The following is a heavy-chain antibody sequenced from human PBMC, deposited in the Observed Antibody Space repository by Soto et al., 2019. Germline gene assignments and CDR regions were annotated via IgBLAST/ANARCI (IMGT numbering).Heavy chain of an antibody. CDR1: GGFVSSGSYY. CDR3: ARVERGTATTVVDAFDI. J-gene: IGHJ3*02. V-gene: IGHV4-34*01. D-gene: IGHD1-1*01. CDR2: MSHSGGT. Sequence: QVQLQQWGAGLLKPSETLSLTCAVYGGFVSSGSYYWSWIRQPPGKGLEWIGKMSHSGGTHFNPSLKRRVTISVDTSKNQFSLKMSSVTAADTALYYCARVERGTATTVVDAFDIWGPGTMVTVSS.